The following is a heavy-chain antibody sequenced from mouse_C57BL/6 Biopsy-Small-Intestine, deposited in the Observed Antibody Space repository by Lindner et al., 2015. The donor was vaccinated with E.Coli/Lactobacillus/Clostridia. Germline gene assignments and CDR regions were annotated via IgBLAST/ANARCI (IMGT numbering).Heavy chain of an antibody. CDR1: GYTFRDYA. Sequence: SVKVSCKASGYTFRDYAISWVRQAPGQGLEWMGWISTYNGNPNYAQKFQGRVTMTIDTATSTAFMELRSLTSDDTAVYYCVRSSGHGERYRWGQGTLVTVSS. J-gene: IGHJ4*01. CDR3: VRSSGHGERYR. D-gene: IGHD1-1*01. CDR2: ISTYNGNP. V-gene: IGHV1-84*02.